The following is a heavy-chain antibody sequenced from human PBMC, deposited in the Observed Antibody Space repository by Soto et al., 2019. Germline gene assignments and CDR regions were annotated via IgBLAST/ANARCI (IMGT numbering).Heavy chain of an antibody. CDR1: GGSISSYY. V-gene: IGHV4-59*01. J-gene: IGHJ4*02. D-gene: IGHD6-19*01. CDR2: IYYSGST. CDR3: ARVLPDSSGWNTIDY. Sequence: SETLSLTCTVSGGSISSYYWSWIRQLPGKGLEWIGYIYYSGSTNYNPSLKSRVTISVDTSKNQFSLKLSSVTAADTAVYYCARVLPDSSGWNTIDYWGQGTLVTVSS.